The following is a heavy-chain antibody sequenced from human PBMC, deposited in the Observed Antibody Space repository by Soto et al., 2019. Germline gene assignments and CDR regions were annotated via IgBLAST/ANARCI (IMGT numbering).Heavy chain of an antibody. J-gene: IGHJ6*02. V-gene: IGHV1-2*04. Sequence: ASVKVSCKASGYTLTGYYMHWVRQAPGQGLERMGWINPNSGGTNYAQKFQGWVTMTRDTSISTAYMELSRLRSADTAVYYCARGVDGYSSGWTLYYYYGMDVWGQGTTVTVSS. CDR2: INPNSGGT. D-gene: IGHD6-19*01. CDR1: GYTLTGYY. CDR3: ARGVDGYSSGWTLYYYYGMDV.